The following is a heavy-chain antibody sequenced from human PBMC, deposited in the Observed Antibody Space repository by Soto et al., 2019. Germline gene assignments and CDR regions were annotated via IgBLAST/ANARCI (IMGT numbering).Heavy chain of an antibody. CDR1: GFTFSSHA. J-gene: IGHJ3*02. Sequence: PGGSLRLSCAASGFTFSSHAMSWVRQAPGKGLEWVTGISGSGGSTYYADSVKGRFTISRDNSKNTLYLQMNSLRAEDTAVYYCAKVLVRGVDSIARFGAFDIWGQGTMVTVSS. CDR3: AKVLVRGVDSIARFGAFDI. D-gene: IGHD3-10*01. V-gene: IGHV3-23*01. CDR2: ISGSGGST.